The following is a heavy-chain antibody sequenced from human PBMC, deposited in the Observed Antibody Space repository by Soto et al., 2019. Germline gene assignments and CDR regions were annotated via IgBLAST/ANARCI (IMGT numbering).Heavy chain of an antibody. V-gene: IGHV4-59*01. J-gene: IGHJ4*02. CDR3: ARVRTIFGVVIQYFDY. D-gene: IGHD3-3*01. CDR1: GGSISSYY. Sequence: PSETLSLTCTVSGGSISSYYWSWIRQPPGKGLEWIGYIYYSGSTNYNPSLKSRVTISVDTSKNQFSLKLSSVTAADTAVYYCARVRTIFGVVIQYFDYWGQGTLVTVSS. CDR2: IYYSGST.